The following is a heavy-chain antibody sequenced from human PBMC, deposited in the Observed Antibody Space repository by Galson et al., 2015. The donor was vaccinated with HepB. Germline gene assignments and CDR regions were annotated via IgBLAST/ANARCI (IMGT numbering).Heavy chain of an antibody. CDR1: GFTFSNHW. Sequence: SLRLSCASSGFTFSNHWMSWVRQAPGKRPEWVANLNQYGSVMYYVDSVKGRFTISRDNAKNSLYLQMNSLRAEDTAIYFCAKDLVVWFKYYFDSWGQGTLVTVSS. J-gene: IGHJ4*02. D-gene: IGHD3-9*01. V-gene: IGHV3-7*03. CDR2: LNQYGSVM. CDR3: AKDLVVWFKYYFDS.